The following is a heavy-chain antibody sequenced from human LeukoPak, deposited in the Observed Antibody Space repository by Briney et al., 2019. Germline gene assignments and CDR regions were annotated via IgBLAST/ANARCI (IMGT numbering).Heavy chain of an antibody. CDR3: ARRTSTGRFDP. CDR1: GGSISTSGSL. CDR2: IYYSGST. V-gene: IGHV4-39*01. Sequence: TSETLSLTCTVSGGSISTSGSLWGWIRQPPGKGLEWIGTIYYSGSTYYSPSLKSRVSISVDTSKNQFSLRLTSVTAADTAVYYCARRTSTGRFDPWGQGTLVTASS. D-gene: IGHD1-1*01. J-gene: IGHJ5*02.